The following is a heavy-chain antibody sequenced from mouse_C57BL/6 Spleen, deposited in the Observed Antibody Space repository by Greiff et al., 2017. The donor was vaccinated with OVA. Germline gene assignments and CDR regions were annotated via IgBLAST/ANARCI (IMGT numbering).Heavy chain of an antibody. D-gene: IGHD1-1*01. Sequence: EVQLQESEGGLVQPGSSMKLSCTASGFTFSDYYMAWVRQVPEKGLEWVANINYDGSSTYYLDSLKSRFIISRDNAKNILYLQMSSLKSEDTATYYCARDSHYYGSSYDAMDYWGQGTSVTVSS. CDR1: GFTFSDYY. J-gene: IGHJ4*01. CDR2: INYDGSST. CDR3: ARDSHYYGSSYDAMDY. V-gene: IGHV5-16*01.